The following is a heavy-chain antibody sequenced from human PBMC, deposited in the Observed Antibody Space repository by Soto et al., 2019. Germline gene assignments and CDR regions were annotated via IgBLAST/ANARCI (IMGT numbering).Heavy chain of an antibody. CDR2: ISGGANIT. V-gene: IGHV3-23*01. Sequence: PGGSRRLSCAASASGFTFSSYAMIWVRQAPGKGLEWLSTISGGANITYYADSVKGRFTISRDISKNTLFLQMLGLRAEDTAVYFCAKSTVVPAPIDYWGQGTLVTVSS. J-gene: IGHJ4*02. CDR1: GFTFSSYA. CDR3: AKSTVVPAPIDY. D-gene: IGHD2-2*01.